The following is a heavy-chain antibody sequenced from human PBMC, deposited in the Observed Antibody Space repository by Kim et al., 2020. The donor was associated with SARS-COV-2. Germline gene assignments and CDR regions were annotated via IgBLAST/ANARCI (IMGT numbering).Heavy chain of an antibody. V-gene: IGHV4-31*03. D-gene: IGHD6-6*01. Sequence: SETLSLTCNVSGDSISSGDDYWSWIRQHPGKGLEWIGYIHFSGSTYYNPSLKSRLTMSVDTSKNQFSLKLTSVTAVDTAMYYCARADLSSSPSFDYWGQGTLVTVSS. CDR1: GDSISSGDDY. CDR3: ARADLSSSPSFDY. CDR2: IHFSGST. J-gene: IGHJ4*02.